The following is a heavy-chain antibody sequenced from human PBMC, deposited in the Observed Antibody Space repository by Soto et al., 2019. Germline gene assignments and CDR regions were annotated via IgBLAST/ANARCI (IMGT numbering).Heavy chain of an antibody. D-gene: IGHD3-9*01. CDR3: ARGAYDILSGYYTSYFDY. Sequence: QVQLQESGPGLVKPSQTLSLTCTVSGGTISSGGYYWSWIRQHPGKGLEWIGYIYNSGTTYYNPSLKSRVTMSVDTSKNQFSLKLSSVNAADTAVYSCARGAYDILSGYYTSYFDYWGQGTLVTVSS. V-gene: IGHV4-31*03. J-gene: IGHJ4*02. CDR1: GGTISSGGYY. CDR2: IYNSGTT.